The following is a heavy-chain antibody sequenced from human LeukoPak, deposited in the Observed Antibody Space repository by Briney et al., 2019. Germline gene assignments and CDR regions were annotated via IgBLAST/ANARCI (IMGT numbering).Heavy chain of an antibody. Sequence: GGSLRLSCAASGFTFSSYAMSWVRQAPGKGLEWVSAISGSGGSTYCADSVKGRFTISRDNAKNSLYLQMNSLRAEDTAVYYCARDRHYYGSGSSDYWGQGTLVTVSS. CDR3: ARDRHYYGSGSSDY. CDR1: GFTFSSYA. V-gene: IGHV3-23*01. J-gene: IGHJ4*02. D-gene: IGHD3-10*01. CDR2: ISGSGGST.